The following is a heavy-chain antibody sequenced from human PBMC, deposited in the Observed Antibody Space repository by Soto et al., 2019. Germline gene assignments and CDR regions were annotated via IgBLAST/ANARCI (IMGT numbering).Heavy chain of an antibody. Sequence: SETLSLTCTVSGGSMISYYWSWIRQPPGRGREWIGFIYYAGGTVYNPSLNSRVTISVDTSKNQFSLKLNSVTAADTAVYYCARDLWGYCGTDCYPLDVWGQGTTVTVSS. J-gene: IGHJ6*02. V-gene: IGHV4-59*01. D-gene: IGHD2-21*02. CDR1: GGSMISYY. CDR3: ARDLWGYCGTDCYPLDV. CDR2: IYYAGGT.